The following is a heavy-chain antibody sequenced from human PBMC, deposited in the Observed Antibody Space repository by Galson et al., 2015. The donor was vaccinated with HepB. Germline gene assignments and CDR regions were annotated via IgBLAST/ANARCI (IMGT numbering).Heavy chain of an antibody. CDR1: GFTFSSYS. D-gene: IGHD3-10*01. Sequence: SLRLSCAASGFTFSSYSMNWVRQAPGKGLEWVSYISSSSSTIYYADSVKGRFTISRDNAKNSLYLQMNSLRDEDTAVYYCAIALRITMVRGVRPPGWGQGTLVTVSS. CDR2: ISSSSSTI. V-gene: IGHV3-48*02. J-gene: IGHJ4*02. CDR3: AIALRITMVRGVRPPG.